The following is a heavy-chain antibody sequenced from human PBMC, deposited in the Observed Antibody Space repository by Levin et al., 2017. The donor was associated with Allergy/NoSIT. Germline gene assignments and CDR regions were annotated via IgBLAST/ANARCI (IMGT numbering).Heavy chain of an antibody. CDR3: ARDEGAGTFNLY. CDR2: IWYDGGNK. CDR1: GFSFSGYG. D-gene: IGHD1-20*01. Sequence: GESLKISCAASGFSFSGYGMHWVRQAPGKGLEWVAIIWYDGGNKYYGDSVKGRFIISRDNSKNTVYLQMNSLRAEDTAVYYCARDEGAGTFNLYWGQGNLVTVSS. J-gene: IGHJ4*02. V-gene: IGHV3-33*01.